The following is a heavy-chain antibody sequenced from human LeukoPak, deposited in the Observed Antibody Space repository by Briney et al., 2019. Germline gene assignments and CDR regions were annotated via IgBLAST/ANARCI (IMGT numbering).Heavy chain of an antibody. CDR1: GFTFSGDW. V-gene: IGHV3-7*01. CDR2: IIQDGGET. Sequence: GGFPRISCAAAGFTFSGDWMCWGSHAPRGGREWGANIIQDGGETYYVDSVKGRVTISRDNAKNSLYLQMNSLRAEDTAVYYCARDGYDFWGGYSIWRDRPRAWDYDYYYYMDVWGKGTTVTVSS. D-gene: IGHD3-3*01. CDR3: ARDGYDFWGGYSIWRDRPRAWDYDYYYYMDV. J-gene: IGHJ6*03.